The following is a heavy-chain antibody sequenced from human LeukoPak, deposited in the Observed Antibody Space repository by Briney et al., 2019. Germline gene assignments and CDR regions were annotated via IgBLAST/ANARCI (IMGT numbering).Heavy chain of an antibody. Sequence: GGSLRLSCAVSGITLSNYGMSWVRQAPGKGLEWVAGISGGGGRKYYADSVKGRFTISRDNPKNTLYLQMNSLRAEDTAVYFCAKRGVVIPVILVGVHKEANYSDTWGQG. CDR2: ISGGGGRK. V-gene: IGHV3-23*01. D-gene: IGHD2-21*01. J-gene: IGHJ5*02. CDR3: AKRGVVIPVILVGVHKEANYSDT. CDR1: GITLSNYG.